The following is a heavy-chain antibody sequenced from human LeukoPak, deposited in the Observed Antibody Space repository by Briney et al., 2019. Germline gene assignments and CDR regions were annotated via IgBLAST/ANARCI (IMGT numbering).Heavy chain of an antibody. CDR2: INHSGST. CDR1: GGSFSGYY. CDR3: ARGRLYSGSYNYFDY. Sequence: PSETLCLTCAVYGGSFSGYYWSWIRQPPGKGLEWIGEINHSGSTNYNPSLKSRVTISVDTSKNQFSLKLSSVTAADTAVYYCARGRLYSGSYNYFDYWGQGTLVTVSS. V-gene: IGHV4-34*01. J-gene: IGHJ4*02. D-gene: IGHD1-26*01.